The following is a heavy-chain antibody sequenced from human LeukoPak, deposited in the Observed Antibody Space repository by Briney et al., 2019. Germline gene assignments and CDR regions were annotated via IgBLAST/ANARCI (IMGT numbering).Heavy chain of an antibody. CDR1: GGSLSSASYY. V-gene: IGHV4-61*01. CDR3: ARVLIGTMGRGVIIKGYYFYY. Sequence: PSETPSLTCTVSGGSLSSASYYWSWIRHPPGKGLECIGYIYYSGSNNYNPSLKSRATTPVDTSKNQFSLKLSSVTAADTAVYDCARVLIGTMGRGVIIKGYYFYYWGQGTLVTVSS. J-gene: IGHJ4*02. D-gene: IGHD3-10*01. CDR2: IYYSGSN.